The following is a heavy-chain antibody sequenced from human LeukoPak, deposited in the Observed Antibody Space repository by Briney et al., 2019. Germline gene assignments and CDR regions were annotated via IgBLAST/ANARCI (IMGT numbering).Heavy chain of an antibody. D-gene: IGHD2-2*01. J-gene: IGHJ6*02. CDR3: AGGAYCSSTSCPFSWGYYYYGMDV. Sequence: SETLSLTCAVYGGSFSGYYWSWIRKPPGKGLEWIGEINHSGSTNYNPSLKSRVTISVDTSKNQFSLKLSSVTAADTAVYYCAGGAYCSSTSCPFSWGYYYYGMDVWGQGTTVTVSS. CDR2: INHSGST. V-gene: IGHV4-34*01. CDR1: GGSFSGYY.